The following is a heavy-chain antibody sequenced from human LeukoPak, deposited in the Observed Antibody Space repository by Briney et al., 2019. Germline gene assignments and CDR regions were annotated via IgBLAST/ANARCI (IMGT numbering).Heavy chain of an antibody. CDR2: IYTSGST. Sequence: SETLSLTCTVSGGSISSYYWSWIRQPARKGLEWIGRIYTSGSTNYNPSLKSRVTMSVDTSKNQFSLKLSSVSAADTAVYYCARDTYYYDSSGYSLDAFDIWGQGTMVTVSS. J-gene: IGHJ3*02. CDR3: ARDTYYYDSSGYSLDAFDI. D-gene: IGHD3-22*01. CDR1: GGSISSYY. V-gene: IGHV4-4*07.